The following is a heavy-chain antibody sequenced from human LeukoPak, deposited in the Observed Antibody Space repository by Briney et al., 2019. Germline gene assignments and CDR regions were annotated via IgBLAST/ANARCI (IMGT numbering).Heavy chain of an antibody. CDR3: ALHRNPRWLRPTYYYYYGMDV. CDR2: ISWNSGSI. D-gene: IGHD5-12*01. CDR1: GFTFDDYA. J-gene: IGHJ6*02. Sequence: GGSLRLSCAASGFTFDDYAMHWVRQAPGKGLEWVSGISWNSGSIGYADSVKGRFTISRDNAKNSLYLQMDSLRAEDTALYYCALHRNPRWLRPTYYYYYGMDVWGQGTTVTVSS. V-gene: IGHV3-9*01.